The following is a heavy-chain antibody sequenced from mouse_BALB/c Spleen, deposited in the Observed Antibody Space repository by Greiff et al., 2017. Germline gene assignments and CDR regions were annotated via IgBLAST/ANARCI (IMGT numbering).Heavy chain of an antibody. Sequence: VQLKESGPGLVKPSQSLSLTCSVTGYSITSGYYWNWIRQFPGNKLEWMGYISYDGSNNYNPSLKNRISITRDTSKNQFFLKLNSVTTEDTATYYCARAITTVVPYFDYWGQGTTLTVSS. D-gene: IGHD1-1*01. CDR2: ISYDGSN. V-gene: IGHV3-6*02. CDR3: ARAITTVVPYFDY. CDR1: GYSITSGYY. J-gene: IGHJ2*01.